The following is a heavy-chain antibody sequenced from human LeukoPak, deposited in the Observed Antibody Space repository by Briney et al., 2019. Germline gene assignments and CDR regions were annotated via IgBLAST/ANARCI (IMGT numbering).Heavy chain of an antibody. CDR2: ISYDGSNK. CDR1: GFIFSSYS. D-gene: IGHD3-22*01. J-gene: IGHJ3*02. Sequence: PGGSLRLSCAASGFIFSSYSMSWVRQAPGKGLGWVAVISYDGSNKYYADSVKGRFTISRDNSKNTLYLQMNSLRAEDTAVYYCAKDFGSSSGYWDDAFDIWGQGTMVTVSS. CDR3: AKDFGSSSGYWDDAFDI. V-gene: IGHV3-30*18.